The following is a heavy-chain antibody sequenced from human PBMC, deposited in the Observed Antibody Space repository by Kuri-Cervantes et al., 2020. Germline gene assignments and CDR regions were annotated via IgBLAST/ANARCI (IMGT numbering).Heavy chain of an antibody. CDR2: IWYDGSNK. CDR3: ARDSYDSIGYY. J-gene: IGHJ4*02. CDR1: GFNLSNYG. Sequence: LSLTCAASGFNLSNYGMDWVRPAPGKGLGWVALIWYDGSNKSYADPVKGRFTISRDNSKNTLYLQMNSLRAEGTSVYYCARDSYDSIGYYWGQGTLVTVSS. D-gene: IGHD3-22*01. V-gene: IGHV3-33*01.